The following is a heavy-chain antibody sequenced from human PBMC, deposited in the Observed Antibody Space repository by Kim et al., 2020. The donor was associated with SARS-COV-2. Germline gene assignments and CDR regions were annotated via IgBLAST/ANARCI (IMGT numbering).Heavy chain of an antibody. CDR1: GGTFSSYA. D-gene: IGHD3-22*01. V-gene: IGHV1-69*13. CDR3: ASILDYDSSGYYYDY. Sequence: SVKVSCKASGGTFSSYAITWVRQAPGQGLEWMGGIIPIFGTTNYAQEFQGRVTITADESTSTAYMELSRLRSEDTAVYHCASILDYDSSGYYYDYWGQGTLVTVSS. J-gene: IGHJ4*02. CDR2: IIPIFGTT.